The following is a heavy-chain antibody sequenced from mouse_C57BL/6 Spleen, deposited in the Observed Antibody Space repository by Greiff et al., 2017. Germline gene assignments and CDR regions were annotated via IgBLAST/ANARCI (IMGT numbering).Heavy chain of an antibody. CDR3: AREGITTVGDWYFDV. D-gene: IGHD1-1*01. V-gene: IGHV5-16*01. Sequence: EVQVVESEGGLVQPGSSMKLSCTASGFTFSDYYMAWVRQVPEKGLEWVANINYDGSSTYYLDSLKSRFIISRDNAKNILYLQMSSLKSEDTATYYCAREGITTVGDWYFDVWGTGTTVTVSS. J-gene: IGHJ1*03. CDR1: GFTFSDYY. CDR2: INYDGSST.